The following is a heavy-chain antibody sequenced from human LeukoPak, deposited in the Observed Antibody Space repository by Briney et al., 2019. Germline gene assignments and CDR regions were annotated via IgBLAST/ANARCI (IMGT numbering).Heavy chain of an antibody. CDR1: GYTLSELS. CDR2: FDPEDGET. D-gene: IGHD5-12*01. Sequence: ASVSVSCTVSGYTLSELSMHWVRQAPGKGLEWRGGFDPEDGETIYAQKFQGRVTMTEDTSTDTAYMELSSLRSEDTAVYYCATEASDIVPTIPPKHYGMDVWGQGTTVTVSS. V-gene: IGHV1-24*01. J-gene: IGHJ6*02. CDR3: ATEASDIVPTIPPKHYGMDV.